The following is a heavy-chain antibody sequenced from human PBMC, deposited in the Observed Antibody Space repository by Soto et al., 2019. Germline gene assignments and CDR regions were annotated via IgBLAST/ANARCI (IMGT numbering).Heavy chain of an antibody. Sequence: QVQLVQSGAEVKKPGSSVKVSCKASGGTFSSYTISWVRQAPGQGLEWMGRIIPILGIANYAQKFQGRVTITADKSTSTAYMELSSLRSEDTAVYYCARDDRRGYGDYVGAFDIWGQGTMVTVSS. CDR2: IIPILGIA. V-gene: IGHV1-69*08. CDR3: ARDDRRGYGDYVGAFDI. CDR1: GGTFSSYT. J-gene: IGHJ3*02. D-gene: IGHD4-17*01.